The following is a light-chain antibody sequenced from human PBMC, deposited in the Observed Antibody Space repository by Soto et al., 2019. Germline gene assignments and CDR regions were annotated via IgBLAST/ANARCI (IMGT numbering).Light chain of an antibody. CDR2: AAS. CDR3: LQHNSYPLT. J-gene: IGKJ4*01. V-gene: IGKV1-17*01. Sequence: DIQMTQSPSSLSASVGDRVTLTCRASQGIRNALGWYQQKPGKAPKRLIYAASSLQSGVPSRFSGSGSGTEFTLTTSSLQPEDFATYYCLQHNSYPLTFGGGTKVEIK. CDR1: QGIRNA.